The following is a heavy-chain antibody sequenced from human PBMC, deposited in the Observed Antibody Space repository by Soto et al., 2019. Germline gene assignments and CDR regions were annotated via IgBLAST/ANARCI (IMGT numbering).Heavy chain of an antibody. CDR3: VRDGTKTLRDWFDP. Sequence: KPSETLSLTCTVSGACISCYCWSWIGKSAGKGMEWIGRIYATGTTDYNPSLKSRVMMSVDTSKKQFSLKLRSVTAADTAVYYCVRDGTKTLRDWFDPWGHAISVTVSS. D-gene: IGHD1-1*01. CDR2: IYATGTT. J-gene: IGHJ5*02. V-gene: IGHV4-4*07. CDR1: GACISCYC.